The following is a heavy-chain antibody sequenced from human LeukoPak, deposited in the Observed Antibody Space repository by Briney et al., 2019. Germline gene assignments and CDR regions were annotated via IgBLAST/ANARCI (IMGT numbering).Heavy chain of an antibody. Sequence: GRSLRLSCAASGFTFSSYAMHWVRQAPGKGLEWVAVISYDGSNKYYADSVKGRFTISRDNSKNTLYLQMNSLRAEDTAVYYCARDGADEYYFDYWGQGTLVTVSS. CDR2: ISYDGSNK. J-gene: IGHJ4*02. CDR3: ARDGADEYYFDY. CDR1: GFTFSSYA. D-gene: IGHD3-16*01. V-gene: IGHV3-30-3*01.